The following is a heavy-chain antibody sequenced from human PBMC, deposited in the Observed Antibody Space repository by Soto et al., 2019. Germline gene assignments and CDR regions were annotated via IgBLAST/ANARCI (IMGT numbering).Heavy chain of an antibody. J-gene: IGHJ3*01. Sequence: QVRLQQWGAGLLKPSETLSLTCAVYGESFSGYFWSWVRQSPGKGLEWIGDIYHTGRTDYNPSLKIRVTISIDTSANQFSLHVSSMTAADTAVYYCARQPTNYHILSGYFTDAFDVMGQGPVVTVSS. CDR1: GESFSGYF. CDR2: IYHTGRT. V-gene: IGHV4-34*01. D-gene: IGHD3-9*01. CDR3: ARQPTNYHILSGYFTDAFDV.